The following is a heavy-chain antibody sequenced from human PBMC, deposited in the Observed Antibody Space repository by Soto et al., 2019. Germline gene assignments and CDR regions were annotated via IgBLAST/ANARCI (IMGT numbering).Heavy chain of an antibody. CDR1: GCSINSVDYS. CDR3: ARGINYYDSSGDSWFDP. Sequence: SETLSLTCTVSGCSINSVDYSWTWIRQPPGKGMEWIGYIYHTGTTYYNMSLKSRVTISVDRSKNQFSLKLSSVTAADTAVYYCARGINYYDSSGDSWFDPWGQGTLVTVS. CDR2: IYHTGTT. D-gene: IGHD3-22*01. J-gene: IGHJ5*02. V-gene: IGHV4-30-2*01.